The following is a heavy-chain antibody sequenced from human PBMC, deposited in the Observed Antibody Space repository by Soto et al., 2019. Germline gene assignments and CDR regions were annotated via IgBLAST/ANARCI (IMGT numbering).Heavy chain of an antibody. V-gene: IGHV4-31*03. CDR1: GGSISSGGYY. J-gene: IGHJ3*02. CDR2: IYYSGST. D-gene: IGHD2-2*01. CDR3: ARVGDGYCSSTSCNDAFDI. Sequence: SETLSLTCTVSGGSISSGGYYWSWIRQHPGKGLEWIGYIYYSGSTYYNPSLKSRVTISVDTSKNQFSLKLSSVTAADTAVYSCARVGDGYCSSTSCNDAFDIWGQGTMVTVSS.